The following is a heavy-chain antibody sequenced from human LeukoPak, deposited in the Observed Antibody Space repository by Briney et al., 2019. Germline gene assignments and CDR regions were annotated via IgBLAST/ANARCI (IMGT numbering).Heavy chain of an antibody. D-gene: IGHD6-6*01. CDR1: GDSISTYY. CDR3: ARHGPYSSSSPFDY. CDR2: IYYSGST. J-gene: IGHJ4*02. Sequence: SETLSLTCTVSGDSISTYYWSWIRQPPGKGPEWIGYIYYSGSTTYNPSLKSRVTISVDSPKNQFSLKLTSVTAADTAVYYCARHGPYSSSSPFDYWGQGTLVTVSS. V-gene: IGHV4-59*01.